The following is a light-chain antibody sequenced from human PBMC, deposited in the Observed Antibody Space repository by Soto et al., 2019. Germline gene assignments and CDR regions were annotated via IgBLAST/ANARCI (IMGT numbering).Light chain of an antibody. V-gene: IGLV2-11*01. CDR2: DVS. CDR3: SAYTARSTLV. CDR1: SSDVGGYNY. J-gene: IGLJ3*02. Sequence: QSALTQPRSVSGSPGQSVTISCTGTSSDVGGYNYVSWYQQHPGKAPKLMIYDVSKRPSGVPDRFSGSKSGNTASLTISGLQAEDEGDYYCSAYTARSTLVFGGGTKVTVL.